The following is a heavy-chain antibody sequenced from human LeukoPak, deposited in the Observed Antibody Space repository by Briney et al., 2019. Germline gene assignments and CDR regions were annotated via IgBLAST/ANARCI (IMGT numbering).Heavy chain of an antibody. D-gene: IGHD6-19*01. CDR1: GGTFSSYA. Sequence: SVNVSCKASGGTFSSYAISWVRQAPGQGLEWMGGIIPIFGTANYAQKFQGRVTITADESTSTAYMELSSLRSEDTAVYYCARDGIAVAGPFDYWGQGTLVTVSS. J-gene: IGHJ4*02. CDR3: ARDGIAVAGPFDY. CDR2: IIPIFGTA. V-gene: IGHV1-69*13.